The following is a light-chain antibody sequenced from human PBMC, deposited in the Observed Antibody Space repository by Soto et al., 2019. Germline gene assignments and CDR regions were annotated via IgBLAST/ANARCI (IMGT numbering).Light chain of an antibody. V-gene: IGKV3-15*01. CDR1: QSVSSN. Sequence: EIVMTQSPATLSVSPGERATLSCRASQSVSSNLAWYQQKPGQAPRLLIYGASTRATGIPARFSGRGSGTEFTLTISSLQSEDFAVYYCQQYNNWTFTFGPGTTVDIK. CDR2: GAS. J-gene: IGKJ3*01. CDR3: QQYNNWTFT.